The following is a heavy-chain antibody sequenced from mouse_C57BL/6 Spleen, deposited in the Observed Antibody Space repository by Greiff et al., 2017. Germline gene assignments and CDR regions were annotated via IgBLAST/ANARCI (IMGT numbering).Heavy chain of an antibody. CDR3: ARSETYYSNYYAMDY. D-gene: IGHD2-5*01. Sequence: VQLQQPGAELVKPGASVKLSCKASGYTFTSYWMHWVKQRPGQGLEWIGMIHPNSGSTNYNEKFKSKATLTVDKSSSTAYMQLSSLTSEDSAVYYCARSETYYSNYYAMDYWGQGTSVTVSS. CDR2: IHPNSGST. J-gene: IGHJ4*01. V-gene: IGHV1-64*01. CDR1: GYTFTSYW.